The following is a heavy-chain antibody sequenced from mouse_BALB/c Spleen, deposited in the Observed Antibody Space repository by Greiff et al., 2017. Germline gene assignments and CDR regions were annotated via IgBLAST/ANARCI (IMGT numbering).Heavy chain of an antibody. D-gene: IGHD1-1*01. J-gene: IGHJ2*01. CDR2: ILPGSGST. CDR1: GYTFSSYW. CDR3: ATYGSRYYFDY. V-gene: IGHV1-9*01. Sequence: VKLQQSGAELMKPGASVKISCKATGYTFSSYWIEWVKQRPGHGLEWIGEILPGSGSTNYNEKFKGKATFTADTSSNTAYMQLSSLTSEDSAVYYCATYGSRYYFDYWGQGTTLTVSS.